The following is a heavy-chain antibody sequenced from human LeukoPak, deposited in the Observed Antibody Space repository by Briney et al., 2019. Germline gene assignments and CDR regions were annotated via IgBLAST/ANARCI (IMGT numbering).Heavy chain of an antibody. CDR1: GGSISYHS. D-gene: IGHD1-26*01. CDR2: IYDNGNT. V-gene: IGHV4-59*11. J-gene: IGHJ6*03. Sequence: SETLSLTCTVSGGSISYHSWSWIRQTPVKGLEWIANIYDNGNTDYSPSLQSRVTISTDTSETQVSLRLKSVTAADTAVYYCARLGSAATGAPPYCYYYVDVWGKGTTVTVSS. CDR3: ARLGSAATGAPPYCYYYVDV.